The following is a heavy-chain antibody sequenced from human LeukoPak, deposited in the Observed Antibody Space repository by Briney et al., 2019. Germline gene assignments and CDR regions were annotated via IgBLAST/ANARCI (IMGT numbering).Heavy chain of an antibody. Sequence: SVTVSCKASGGTFSSYAISWVRQAPGQGLEWMGGIIPIFGIANYAQKFQGRVTITADESTSTAYMELSSLRSEDTAVYYCARCKCSSTSCYGGGYYYGMDVWGKGTTVTVSS. CDR2: IIPIFGIA. CDR1: GGTFSSYA. V-gene: IGHV1-69*01. D-gene: IGHD2-2*01. CDR3: ARCKCSSTSCYGGGYYYGMDV. J-gene: IGHJ6*04.